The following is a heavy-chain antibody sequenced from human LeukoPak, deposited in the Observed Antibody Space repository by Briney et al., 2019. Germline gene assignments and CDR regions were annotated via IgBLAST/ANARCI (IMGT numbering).Heavy chain of an antibody. Sequence: GASVKVSCKASGYTFTSYGISWVRQAPGQGLEWMGWVGTHNGNTNYAQRLQGRVTMTTDTSTSTAYMELRSLRSDDTAVYYCARDWHQLRFLEWLPLDYWGQGTLVTVSS. CDR1: GYTFTSYG. CDR3: ARDWHQLRFLEWLPLDY. J-gene: IGHJ4*02. CDR2: VGTHNGNT. D-gene: IGHD3-3*01. V-gene: IGHV1-18*01.